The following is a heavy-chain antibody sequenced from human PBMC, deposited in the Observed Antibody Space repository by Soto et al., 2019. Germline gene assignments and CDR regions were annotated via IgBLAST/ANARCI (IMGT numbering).Heavy chain of an antibody. CDR1: GFTFTRYS. J-gene: IGHJ4*02. Sequence: GGSLRLSCAASGFTFTRYSMNWVRQAPGKGLEWVSSISSTTNYIYYGDSMKVRFTISRDNAKNSLYLEMNSLRAEDTAVYYCARESEDLTSNFDYWGQGTLVTVSS. CDR2: ISSTTNYI. CDR3: ARESEDLTSNFDY. V-gene: IGHV3-21*06.